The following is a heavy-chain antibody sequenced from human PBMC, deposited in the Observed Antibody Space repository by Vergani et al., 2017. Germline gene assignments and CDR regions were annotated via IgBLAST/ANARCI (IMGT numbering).Heavy chain of an antibody. CDR2: IYYSGST. Sequence: QVQLQQWGAGLLKPSETLSLTCAVYGGSFSSYYWSWIRQPPGKGLEWIGYIYYSGSTNYNPSLKSRVTISVDTSKNQFSLKLSSVTAADTAVYYCARTGVAFDIWGQGTMVTVSS. D-gene: IGHD3-10*01. J-gene: IGHJ3*02. CDR3: ARTGVAFDI. V-gene: IGHV4-34*11. CDR1: GGSFSSYY.